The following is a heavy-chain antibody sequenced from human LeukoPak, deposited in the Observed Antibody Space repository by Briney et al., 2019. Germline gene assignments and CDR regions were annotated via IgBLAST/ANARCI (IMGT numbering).Heavy chain of an antibody. D-gene: IGHD6-13*01. Sequence: GGSLKLSCAASGFTFSGSAMHWVRQPSGKGLEWVGRIRSKANTYATAYAASVKGRFTISRDDSKNTAYLLMNSLKTEDTAVYYCTRHAIIAAAGRLYYYGMDVWGKGTTVTVSS. J-gene: IGHJ6*04. V-gene: IGHV3-73*01. CDR3: TRHAIIAAAGRLYYYGMDV. CDR2: IRSKANTYAT. CDR1: GFTFSGSA.